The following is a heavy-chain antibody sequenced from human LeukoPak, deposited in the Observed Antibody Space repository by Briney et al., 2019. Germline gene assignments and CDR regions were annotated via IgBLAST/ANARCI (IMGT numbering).Heavy chain of an antibody. CDR3: AKDASPFGELWFFDY. D-gene: IGHD3-10*01. CDR1: GFTFSDYA. CDR2: ISYDGRNK. J-gene: IGHJ4*02. Sequence: GGSLRLSCAASGFTFSDYAMHSVRQAPGKGLEWVGVISYDGRNKNYADSVKGRFTISRDNSKNTLHLQVNSLRAEDTAVYYCAKDASPFGELWFFDYWGQGTLVTVSS. V-gene: IGHV3-30-3*02.